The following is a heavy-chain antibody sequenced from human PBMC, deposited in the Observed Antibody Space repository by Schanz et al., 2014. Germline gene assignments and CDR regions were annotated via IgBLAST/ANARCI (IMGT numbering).Heavy chain of an antibody. J-gene: IGHJ6*02. CDR2: VRRKGYGETT. CDR1: GFPFGDYA. D-gene: IGHD6-19*01. Sequence: EVQLVESGGGLVQPGRSLRLSCTGSGFPFGDYAVSWFRRAPGKGLEWVGFVRRKGYGETTEYAASVKGRFTISRNDSKSLAYLQMNSLKTEDTAVYYCTRPIYSGGWYSAMDVWGQGTTVTVSS. V-gene: IGHV3-49*03. CDR3: TRPIYSGGWYSAMDV.